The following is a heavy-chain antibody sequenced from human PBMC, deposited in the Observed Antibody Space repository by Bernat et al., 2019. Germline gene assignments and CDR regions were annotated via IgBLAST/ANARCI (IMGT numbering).Heavy chain of an antibody. CDR3: ARDPLPRCIWCDENPYYYGMDV. CDR2: IYSGGST. Sequence: EVQLVESGGGLVQPGGSLRLSCAASGFTVSSNYMSWVRQAPGKGLEWVSVIYSGGSTYYADSVKGRFTISRDNSKNTLYLQVNSLRDEGTAVYYCARDPLPRCIWCDENPYYYGMDVRGQGTMVTVSS. V-gene: IGHV3-66*01. D-gene: IGHD3-3*01. J-gene: IGHJ6*02. CDR1: GFTVSSNY.